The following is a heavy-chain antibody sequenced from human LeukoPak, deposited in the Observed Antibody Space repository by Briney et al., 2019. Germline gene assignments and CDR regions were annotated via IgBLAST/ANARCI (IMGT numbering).Heavy chain of an antibody. Sequence: ASVKVSCKASGYTFTSYAMNWVRQAPGQGLEWRGCINTNTGNPTYAQGFTGRFVFSLDTSVSTAYLRISSLKAEDTAVYYCAREAAVVAAADHYYYYYYMDVWGKGTTVTVSS. V-gene: IGHV7-4-1*02. CDR1: GYTFTSYA. D-gene: IGHD6-13*01. J-gene: IGHJ6*03. CDR2: INTNTGNP. CDR3: AREAAVVAAADHYYYYYYMDV.